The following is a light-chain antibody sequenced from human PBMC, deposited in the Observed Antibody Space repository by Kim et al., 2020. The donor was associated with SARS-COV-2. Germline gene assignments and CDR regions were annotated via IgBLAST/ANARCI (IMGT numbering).Light chain of an antibody. CDR2: AGS. CDR1: QTMSNN. V-gene: IGKV1-39*01. J-gene: IGKJ2*01. CDR3: QQSYSFPYT. Sequence: EIQLTQSPSTLSASVGDRVTITCRASQTMSNNLNWYQQKPGKAPKLLIYAGSNLQSGVTSRFSGSGSGADFTLTISSLQPEDFATYYCQQSYSFPYTFGQGTKLEI.